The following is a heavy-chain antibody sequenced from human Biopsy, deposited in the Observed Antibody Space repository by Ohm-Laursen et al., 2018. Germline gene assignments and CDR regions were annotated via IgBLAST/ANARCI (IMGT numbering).Heavy chain of an antibody. CDR3: ASQNPRNPDILTGAFHYDMAV. Sequence: SVKVSCKFSGGSFSNYAISWVRQAPGQGLEWMGGIVTFFGTVKYAQRFQGRLTISTDRSTDTAYMELSSLTSEDTAVFYCASQNPRNPDILTGAFHYDMAVWGQGTTVTVSS. CDR2: IVTFFGTV. CDR1: GGSFSNYA. J-gene: IGHJ6*02. D-gene: IGHD3-9*01. V-gene: IGHV1-69*05.